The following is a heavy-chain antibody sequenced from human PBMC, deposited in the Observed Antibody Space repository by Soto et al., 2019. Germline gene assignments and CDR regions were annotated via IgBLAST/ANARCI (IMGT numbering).Heavy chain of an antibody. D-gene: IGHD6-19*01. V-gene: IGHV3-7*01. CDR2: IKQDGSEK. Sequence: GSLRLSCAASGFTFSRFWMSWVRQAPGKGLEWVANIKQDGSEKYYVDSVKGRFTVSRDNAKNSLYLQMNSLRAEDTAVYYCAKGGRQWLVTSVFNYWGQGALVTVSS. CDR1: GFTFSRFW. CDR3: AKGGRQWLVTSVFNY. J-gene: IGHJ4*02.